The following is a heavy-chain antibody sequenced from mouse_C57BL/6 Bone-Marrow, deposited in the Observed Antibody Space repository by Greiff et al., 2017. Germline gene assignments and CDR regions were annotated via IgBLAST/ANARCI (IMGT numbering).Heavy chain of an antibody. V-gene: IGHV2-2*01. CDR1: GFSLTSYG. J-gene: IGHJ3*01. CDR3: ARRLLGGFAY. Sequence: VQLQQSGPGLVQPSQSLSITCTVSGFSLTSYGVHWVRQSPGKGLEWLGVIWRGGSTDYTAAFIARLIISKYNSKSQVFFKMNSLQAYDTAIYYCARRLLGGFAYWGQGTLVTVAA. CDR2: IWRGGST.